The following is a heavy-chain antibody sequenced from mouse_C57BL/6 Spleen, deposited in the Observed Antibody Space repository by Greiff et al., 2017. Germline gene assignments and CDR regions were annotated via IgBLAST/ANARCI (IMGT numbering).Heavy chain of an antibody. CDR1: GFNIKDDY. CDR2: IDPENGDT. Sequence: VQLQQSGAELVRPGASVKLSCTASGFNIKDDYMHWVKQRPEQGLEWIGWIDPENGDTEYASKFQGKATITADTSSNTAYLQLSSLTSEDTAVYYCTRDGSSDYAMDYWGQGTSVTVSS. CDR3: TRDGSSDYAMDY. V-gene: IGHV14-4*01. J-gene: IGHJ4*01. D-gene: IGHD1-1*01.